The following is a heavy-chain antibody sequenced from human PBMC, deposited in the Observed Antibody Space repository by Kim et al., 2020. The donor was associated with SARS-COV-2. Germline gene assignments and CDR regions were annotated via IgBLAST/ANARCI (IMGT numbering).Heavy chain of an antibody. Sequence: AQKFQGEVTITADESTSTAYMELSSLRSEDTAVYYCAREGGGYGANWFDPWGQGTLVTVSS. D-gene: IGHD3-16*01. V-gene: IGHV1-69*01. CDR3: AREGGGYGANWFDP. J-gene: IGHJ5*02.